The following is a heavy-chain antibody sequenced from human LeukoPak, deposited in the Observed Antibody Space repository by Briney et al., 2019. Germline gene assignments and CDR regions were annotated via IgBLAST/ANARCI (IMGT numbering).Heavy chain of an antibody. CDR1: GGSVRSGNYF. V-gene: IGHV4-61*01. D-gene: IGHD4-17*01. Sequence: PSETLSLTCTVSGGSVRSGNYFWSWIRQPPGKALEWIGHIYYSGSTKYNPSLKSRVTISVDTSKNQFSLKLSSLTAADTAVYYCPREFALTTATAHYFDYWGQGPLVTVSS. J-gene: IGHJ4*02. CDR3: PREFALTTATAHYFDY. CDR2: IYYSGST.